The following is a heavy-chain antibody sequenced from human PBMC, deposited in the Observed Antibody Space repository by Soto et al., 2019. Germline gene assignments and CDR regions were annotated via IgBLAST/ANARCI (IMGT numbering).Heavy chain of an antibody. J-gene: IGHJ6*02. CDR1: GYTFTSYD. V-gene: IGHV1-8*01. D-gene: IGHD3-22*01. Sequence: QVQLVQSGAEVKKPGASVKVSCKTSGYTFTSYDISWVRQATGQGLEWMGWMNPNSGNTGYAQKFQGRVTMTRKTSISTAYMDLSSLRAEETAVYYCAREVVSRGMDVWGQGTTVTVSS. CDR3: AREVVSRGMDV. CDR2: MNPNSGNT.